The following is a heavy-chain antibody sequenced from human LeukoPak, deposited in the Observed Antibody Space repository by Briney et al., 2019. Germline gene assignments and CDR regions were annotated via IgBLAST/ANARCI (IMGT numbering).Heavy chain of an antibody. J-gene: IGHJ4*02. CDR3: ARESGSGYLYYFDY. CDR2: IYSGGST. V-gene: IGHV3-66*01. D-gene: IGHD3-22*01. Sequence: GGSLRLSCAASGFTVSSNYMSWVRQAPGKGLEWVSVIYSGGSTYYADSVKGRFTISRDNSKNTLYLQMNSLRAEDTAVYYCARESGSGYLYYFDYWGQGTLVTVSS. CDR1: GFTVSSNY.